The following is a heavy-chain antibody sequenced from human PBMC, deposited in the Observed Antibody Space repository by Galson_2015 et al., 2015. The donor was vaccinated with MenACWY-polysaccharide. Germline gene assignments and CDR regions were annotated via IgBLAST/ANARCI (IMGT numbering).Heavy chain of an antibody. CDR3: ASAVRGDSWDY. V-gene: IGHV3-7*01. CDR1: GFTFSNYW. D-gene: IGHD3-10*01. Sequence: SLRLSCAASGFTFSNYWMRWVRQAPGKGLEGLANIKQDGSETYYVDSVKGRFTISRDNAKNSLYLEMNNLRAEDTAVYYCASAVRGDSWDYWGQGTLVTVSS. J-gene: IGHJ4*02. CDR2: IKQDGSET.